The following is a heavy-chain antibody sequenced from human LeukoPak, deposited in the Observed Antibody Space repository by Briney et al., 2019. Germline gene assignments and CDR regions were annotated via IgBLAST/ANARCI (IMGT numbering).Heavy chain of an antibody. CDR3: AKGSPSRYSSGWTQTYFDY. Sequence: PGGSLRLSCAASGFTFSSYAMSLVRQAPGKGLEWVSAISGSGGSTYYADSVKGRFTISRDNSKNTLYLQMNSLRAEDTAVYYCAKGSPSRYSSGWTQTYFDYWGQGTLVTVSS. CDR2: ISGSGGST. V-gene: IGHV3-23*01. J-gene: IGHJ4*02. D-gene: IGHD6-19*01. CDR1: GFTFSSYA.